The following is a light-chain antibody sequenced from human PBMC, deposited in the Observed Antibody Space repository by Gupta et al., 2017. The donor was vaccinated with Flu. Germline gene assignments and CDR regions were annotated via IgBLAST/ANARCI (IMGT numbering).Light chain of an antibody. V-gene: IGLV3-25*02. Sequence: SYELTQPPSVSGSPGQTARIACSGDALPKQYAYWYHQKSGQAPVLVIYKDNERPSGIPERFSCSSSGTTATLTISGVQAEDEGDYYCQSEDNSDTYPVVFGGGTKLSVL. J-gene: IGLJ2*01. CDR2: KDN. CDR1: ALPKQY. CDR3: QSEDNSDTYPVV.